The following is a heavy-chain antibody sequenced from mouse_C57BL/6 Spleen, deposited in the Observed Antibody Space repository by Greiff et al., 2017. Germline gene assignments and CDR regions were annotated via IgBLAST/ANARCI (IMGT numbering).Heavy chain of an antibody. CDR2: INPNYGTT. J-gene: IGHJ4*01. V-gene: IGHV1-39*01. D-gene: IGHD3-2*01. Sequence: EVQLVESGPELVKPGASVKISCKASGYSFTDYNMNWVKQSNGKSLEWIGVINPNYGTTSYNQKFKGKATLTVDQSSSTAYMQLNSLTSEDSAVYYCAREEEGARQLYAMDYWGQGTSVTVSS. CDR3: AREEEGARQLYAMDY. CDR1: GYSFTDYN.